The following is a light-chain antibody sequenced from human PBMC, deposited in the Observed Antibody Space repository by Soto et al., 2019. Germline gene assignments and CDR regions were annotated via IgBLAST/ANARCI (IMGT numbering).Light chain of an antibody. V-gene: IGKV3-20*01. CDR3: QQYGNSPQT. J-gene: IGKJ1*01. CDR2: GAS. Sequence: EIVLTQSPGTLSLSPGERATLSCRASQSVSSSFLAWYQQKPGQAPRLLIYGASSRATGIQDRFSGSGSGTDFSLTISRLEPEDFAVYYCQQYGNSPQTFGQGTKVDIK. CDR1: QSVSSSF.